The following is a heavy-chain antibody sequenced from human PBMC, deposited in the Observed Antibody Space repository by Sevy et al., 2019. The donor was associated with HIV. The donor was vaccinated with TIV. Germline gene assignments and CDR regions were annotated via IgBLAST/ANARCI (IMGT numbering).Heavy chain of an antibody. D-gene: IGHD3-22*01. V-gene: IGHV3-7*01. J-gene: IGHJ6*02. Sequence: GGSLRLSCAASGFTFSSSWMSWVRQTPGKGLEWVANINQDGIRKYYVDSVKGRFTISRDNARNALYLQMNSLRADDTAVYSCVRVPQFYYDSRVGYYYGMDVWGQGTTVTVSS. CDR2: INQDGIRK. CDR3: VRVPQFYYDSRVGYYYGMDV. CDR1: GFTFSSSW.